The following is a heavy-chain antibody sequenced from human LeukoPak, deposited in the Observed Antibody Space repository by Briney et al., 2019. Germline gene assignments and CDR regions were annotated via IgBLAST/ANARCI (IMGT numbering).Heavy chain of an antibody. Sequence: GESLKISCKGSGYSFTSYWIGWVRQMPGKGLEWMGIIYPGDSDTRYSPSFQGQVTISADKSISTAYLQWSSLKASDTAMYYCATETIRSGSYQTTGFDYWGQGTLVTVSS. V-gene: IGHV5-51*01. CDR3: ATETIRSGSYQTTGFDY. CDR2: IYPGDSDT. CDR1: GYSFTSYW. J-gene: IGHJ4*02. D-gene: IGHD1-26*01.